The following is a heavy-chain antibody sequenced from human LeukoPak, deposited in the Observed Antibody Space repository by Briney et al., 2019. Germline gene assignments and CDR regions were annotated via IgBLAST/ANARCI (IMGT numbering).Heavy chain of an antibody. Sequence: ASVKVSCKASGYTFTNYGISWVRQAPGQGLEWMSWINVYNGKTYYAQNFQGRVTMTTDTSTSTAYMELRNLRSDDSAVYYCARDQGYYYDSTGYVFDSWGQGTQVTVSS. CDR2: INVYNGKT. V-gene: IGHV1-18*01. CDR1: GYTFTNYG. CDR3: ARDQGYYYDSTGYVFDS. D-gene: IGHD3-22*01. J-gene: IGHJ4*02.